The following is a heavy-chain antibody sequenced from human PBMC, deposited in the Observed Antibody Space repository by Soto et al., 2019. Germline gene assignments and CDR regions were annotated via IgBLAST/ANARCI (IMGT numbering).Heavy chain of an antibody. Sequence: QVQLVESGGGLVKPGGSLRLSCAASGFTFSDYYMSWIRQAPGKGLEWVSYISSSGSTIYYADSVKGRFTISRDNAKNSLYLQMNSLRAEDTAVYYCARDMEDHDFWSGHMTRSDYMDVWGKGTTVTVSS. D-gene: IGHD3-3*01. CDR3: ARDMEDHDFWSGHMTRSDYMDV. CDR2: ISSSGSTI. J-gene: IGHJ6*03. V-gene: IGHV3-11*01. CDR1: GFTFSDYY.